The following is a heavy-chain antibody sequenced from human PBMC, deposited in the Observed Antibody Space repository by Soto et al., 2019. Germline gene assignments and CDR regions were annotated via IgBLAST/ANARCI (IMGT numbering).Heavy chain of an antibody. Sequence: HPGGSLRLSCAASGFTFSRFSMRWVRQAPGKGLAWVAVISYDGNNKHFAESVKGRFSISRDDSKNTVYLEMNNLRGDDSAVYYCARDHGMFLSYYYYGMDVWGQGTTVTSP. CDR3: ARDHGMFLSYYYYGMDV. CDR2: ISYDGNNK. CDR1: GFTFSRFS. D-gene: IGHD3-10*02. J-gene: IGHJ6*02. V-gene: IGHV3-30-3*01.